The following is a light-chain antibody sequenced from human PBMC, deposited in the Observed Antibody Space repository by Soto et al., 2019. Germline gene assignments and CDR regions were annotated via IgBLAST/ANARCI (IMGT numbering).Light chain of an antibody. Sequence: QSALTQPASVSGSPGQSITISCTGTSGDIGGYNSVSWYQQHPGKAPKLLIYEVVKRPSGVSNRFSGSKSGNTASLTISGLQADDEADYYCSSFTSSSTWLFGGGTKLTVL. V-gene: IGLV2-14*01. J-gene: IGLJ3*02. CDR1: SGDIGGYNS. CDR2: EVV. CDR3: SSFTSSSTWL.